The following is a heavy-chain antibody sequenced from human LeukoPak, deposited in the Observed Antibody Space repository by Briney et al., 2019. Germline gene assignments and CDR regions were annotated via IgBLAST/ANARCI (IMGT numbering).Heavy chain of an antibody. CDR2: ISSSGSTI. J-gene: IGHJ6*03. V-gene: IGHV3-48*03. CDR3: ARCYSNYIDYYYMDV. D-gene: IGHD4-11*01. Sequence: QPGGSLRLSCAASGFTFNSYEMNWVRQAPGKGLEWVSYISSSGSTIYYADSVKGRFTISRDNARNSRYVQMNSLRAEDTAVYYCARCYSNYIDYYYMDVWGKGTTVTVSS. CDR1: GFTFNSYE.